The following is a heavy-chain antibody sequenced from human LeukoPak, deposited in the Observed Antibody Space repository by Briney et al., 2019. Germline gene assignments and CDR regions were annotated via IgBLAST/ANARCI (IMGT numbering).Heavy chain of an antibody. CDR2: INPNSGGT. V-gene: IGHV1-2*02. Sequence: ASVKVSCKASGYTFTSYYMHWVRQAPGQGLEWMGWINPNSGGTNYAQKFQGRVTMTRDTSISTAYMELSRLRSDDTAVYYCASDPYSNYVGGVWGQGTLVTVSS. CDR3: ASDPYSNYVGGV. D-gene: IGHD4-11*01. CDR1: GYTFTSYY. J-gene: IGHJ4*02.